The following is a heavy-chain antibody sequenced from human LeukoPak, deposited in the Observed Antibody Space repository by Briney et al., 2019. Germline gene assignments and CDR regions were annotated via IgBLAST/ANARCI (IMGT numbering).Heavy chain of an antibody. CDR3: ARGTKSPRSTVLTSFWYFDL. D-gene: IGHD4-17*01. CDR2: VQTTGSL. V-gene: IGHV4-61*02. Sequence: SQTLSLTCTVSGGSITSGPHYWNWIRQSAEKGLEWIGRVQTTGSLDYNPSLKSRVTISMDTSTNHFSLMMNSLTTTDTAVYYCARGTKSPRSTVLTSFWYFDLWGRGTLVTVSS. J-gene: IGHJ2*01. CDR1: GGSITSGPHY.